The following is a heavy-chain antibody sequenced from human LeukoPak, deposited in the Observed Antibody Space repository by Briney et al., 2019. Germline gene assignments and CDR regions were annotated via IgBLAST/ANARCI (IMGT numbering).Heavy chain of an antibody. CDR2: IYYSGST. V-gene: IGHV4-31*03. J-gene: IGHJ4*02. D-gene: IGHD1-26*01. CDR3: ARDTSGSYRGGIDY. Sequence: SETLSLTCTVSGGSISSGGYYWSWIRQHPGKGLEWIGYIYYSGSTYYNPSLKSRVTISVDTSKNQFSLKLSSVTAADTAVYYCARDTSGSYRGGIDYWGQGTLVTVSS. CDR1: GGSISSGGYY.